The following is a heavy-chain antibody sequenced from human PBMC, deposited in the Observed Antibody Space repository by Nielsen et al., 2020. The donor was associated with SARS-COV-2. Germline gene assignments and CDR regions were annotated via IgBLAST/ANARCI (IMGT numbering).Heavy chain of an antibody. J-gene: IGHJ4*02. CDR2: ISWNSGST. V-gene: IGHV3-23*01. CDR1: GFTFDDYA. Sequence: GGSLRLSCAASGFTFDDYAMHWVRQAPGKGLEWVSGISWNSGSTYYADSVKGRFTISRDNSKNTLYLQMNSLRAEDTAVYYCAKDLLLWFGESYDYWGQGTLVTVSS. CDR3: AKDLLLWFGESYDY. D-gene: IGHD3-10*01.